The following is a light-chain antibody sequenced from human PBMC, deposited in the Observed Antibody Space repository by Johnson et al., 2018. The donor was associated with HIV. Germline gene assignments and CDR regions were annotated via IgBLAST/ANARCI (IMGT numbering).Light chain of an antibody. CDR3: GTWDSSLSAFYV. J-gene: IGLJ1*01. CDR2: DDN. Sequence: SVLTQPPSVSAAPGQKVTISCYGSSSNIGNNYVSWYQQLPGTAPKLLIYDDNKRPSGIPDRFSGSKSGTSATLGLTGLQTGDEADYYCGTWDSSLSAFYVFGTGTKVTVL. V-gene: IGLV1-51*01. CDR1: SSNIGNNY.